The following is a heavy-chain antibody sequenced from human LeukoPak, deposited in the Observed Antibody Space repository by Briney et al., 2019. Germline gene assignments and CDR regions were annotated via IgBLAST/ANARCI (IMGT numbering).Heavy chain of an antibody. CDR3: THYYDSSGYYGAFDI. V-gene: IGHV3-73*01. CDR2: IRNKAKSYAP. CDR1: GFTFSDSA. J-gene: IGHJ3*02. D-gene: IGHD3-22*01. Sequence: GGSLKLSCAVSGFTFSDSAMHWVRQASGKGLEWVGRIRNKAKSYAPAYAASVKDRFTISRDDSKHTAYLQMNSLKTEDTAVYYCTHYYDSSGYYGAFDIGGQGTMVTVSS.